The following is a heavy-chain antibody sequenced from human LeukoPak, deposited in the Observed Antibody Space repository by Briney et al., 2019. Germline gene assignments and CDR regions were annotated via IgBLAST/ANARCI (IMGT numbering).Heavy chain of an antibody. J-gene: IGHJ4*02. CDR2: IIPIFGTA. V-gene: IGHV1-69*05. D-gene: IGHD2-21*02. CDR1: GGTFSSYA. CDR3: ASSILAYCGGDCYSAFDY. Sequence: SVKVSCKASGGTFSSYAISWVRQAPGQGLEWMGGIIPIFGTANYAQKFQGRVTITTDESTSTAYMELSSLRSEDTAAYYCASSILAYCGGDCYSAFDYWGQGTLVTVSS.